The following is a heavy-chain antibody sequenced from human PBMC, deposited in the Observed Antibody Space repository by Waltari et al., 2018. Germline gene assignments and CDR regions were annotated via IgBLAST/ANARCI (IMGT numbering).Heavy chain of an antibody. CDR3: ARDQAMGSGSNWFDP. CDR1: GYSISSGYY. J-gene: IGHJ5*02. Sequence: QVQLQESGPGLVKPSETLSLTCAVSGYSISSGYYWGWIRQPPGKGLEWIGSIYHSGGTYYNPSLKSRVTISVDTSKNQFSLKLSSVTAADTAVYYCARDQAMGSGSNWFDPWGQGTLVTVSS. V-gene: IGHV4-38-2*02. D-gene: IGHD2-15*01. CDR2: IYHSGGT.